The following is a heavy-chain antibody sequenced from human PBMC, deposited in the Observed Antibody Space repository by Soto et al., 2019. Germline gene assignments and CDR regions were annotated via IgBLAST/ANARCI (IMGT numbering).Heavy chain of an antibody. J-gene: IGHJ4*01. CDR3: ARSDQVGATTRLDY. CDR1: GGSISSYY. D-gene: IGHD1-26*01. V-gene: IGHV4-59*01. Sequence: SETLSLTCADSGGSISSYYWSWIRHPTGKGLDWIGYISYSGSTDYNPYLQSRVTISGDTSKNQFSLKLSSVTAADTAACYCARSDQVGATTRLDYWGHGTPVTVCS. CDR2: ISYSGST.